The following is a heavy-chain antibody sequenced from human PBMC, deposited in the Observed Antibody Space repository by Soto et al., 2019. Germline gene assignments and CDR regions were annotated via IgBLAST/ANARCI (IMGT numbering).Heavy chain of an antibody. CDR3: ARGAINYYYEDV. Sequence: EVQLVESGGGLVQPGGSLRLSCAASGFTFSDYWMHWVRQAPGEGLEWVSRIKRDGSTTNYAGSVKGRFTISRDNAKNTLYLEMNSRRVEDPADYYCARGAINYYYEDVWGKGTTGTVSS. V-gene: IGHV3-74*01. CDR1: GFTFSDYW. J-gene: IGHJ6*03. CDR2: IKRDGSTT.